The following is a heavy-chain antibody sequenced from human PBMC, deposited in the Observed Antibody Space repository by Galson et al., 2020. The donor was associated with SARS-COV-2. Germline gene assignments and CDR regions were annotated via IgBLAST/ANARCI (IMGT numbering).Heavy chain of an antibody. CDR3: ARGAPYCGSDTCYTNYYGMDV. J-gene: IGHJ6*02. CDR1: GYTFTSYD. CDR2: MNPDSGNT. Sequence: ASVKVSCQASGYTFTSYDISWVRQATGQGLEWVGWMNPDSGNTGYAQQFQGRVTMTRNTPISTAYMELSSLISEDTAVYYCARGAPYCGSDTCYTNYYGMDVWGQGTTVTVSS. D-gene: IGHD2-15*01. V-gene: IGHV1-8*01.